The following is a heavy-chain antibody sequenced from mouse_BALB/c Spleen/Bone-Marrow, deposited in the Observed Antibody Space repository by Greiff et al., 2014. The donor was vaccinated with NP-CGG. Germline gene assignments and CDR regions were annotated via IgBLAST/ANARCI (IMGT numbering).Heavy chain of an antibody. D-gene: IGHD2-5*01. CDR1: GYSFSGYN. CDR3: ARKAYYTNWWYFDV. Sequence: VQLQQSGPELEKPGASVKISCKASGYSFSGYNLNWVEQSNGQSLEWIGNIDPYYGDTTYNQKFKRKATLTVDRSSSTAYMQLKSLTSEDSAVYYCARKAYYTNWWYFDVWGAGTTVTVSS. CDR2: IDPYYGDT. V-gene: IGHV1-39*01. J-gene: IGHJ1*01.